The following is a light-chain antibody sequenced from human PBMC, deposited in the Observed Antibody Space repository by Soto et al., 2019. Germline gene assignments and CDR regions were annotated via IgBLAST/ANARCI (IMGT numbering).Light chain of an antibody. V-gene: IGKV1-5*03. Sequence: DILMTQSPSTLSASVGDRVTITCRASQSISSWLAWYQQRPGKAPKLLIYKASSLDSGVPSRFSGSGSGTEFTLTISSLQPDDFATYYCQHYNTYPVTFGQGTKLEIK. CDR2: KAS. CDR1: QSISSW. J-gene: IGKJ2*01. CDR3: QHYNTYPVT.